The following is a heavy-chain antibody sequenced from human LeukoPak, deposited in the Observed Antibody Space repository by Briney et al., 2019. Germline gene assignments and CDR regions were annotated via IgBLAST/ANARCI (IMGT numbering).Heavy chain of an antibody. D-gene: IGHD3-10*01. Sequence: PGGSLRLSCADSAFTFSNFWMTWVRQAPGKGLEWVANINQDGSEKYYVDSVKGRFTISRDNTKNSLYLQMNSLRAEDTAMYYCARHHLWSFDCRGQGTLVTVSS. CDR3: ARHHLWSFDC. V-gene: IGHV3-7*01. J-gene: IGHJ4*02. CDR2: INQDGSEK. CDR1: AFTFSNFW.